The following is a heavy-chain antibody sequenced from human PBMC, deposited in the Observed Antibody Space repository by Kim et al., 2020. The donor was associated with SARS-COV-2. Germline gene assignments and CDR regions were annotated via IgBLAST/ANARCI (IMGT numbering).Heavy chain of an antibody. J-gene: IGHJ4*02. CDR2: ISAYNGNT. CDR1: GYTFTSYG. CDR3: ARDYTGIVGATTGY. D-gene: IGHD1-26*01. Sequence: ASVKVSCKASGYTFTSYGISWVRQAPGQGLEWMGWISAYNGNTNYAQKLQGRVTMTTDTSTSTAYMELRSLRSDDTAVYYCARDYTGIVGATTGYWGQGTLVTVSS. V-gene: IGHV1-18*01.